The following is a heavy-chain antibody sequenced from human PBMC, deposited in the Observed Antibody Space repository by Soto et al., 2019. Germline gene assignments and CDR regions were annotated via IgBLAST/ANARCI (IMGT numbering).Heavy chain of an antibody. V-gene: IGHV1-46*01. D-gene: IGHD3-3*01. CDR1: GYTFTSYY. CDR3: ARDSGSIWSGYQEYYFDY. CDR2: INPSGGST. Sequence: GASVKVSCKASGYTFTSYYMHWVRQAPGQGLEWMGIINPSGGSTSYAQKFQGRVTMTRDTSTSTVYMELSSLRSEDTAVYYCARDSGSIWSGYQEYYFDYWGQGTLVTVSS. J-gene: IGHJ4*02.